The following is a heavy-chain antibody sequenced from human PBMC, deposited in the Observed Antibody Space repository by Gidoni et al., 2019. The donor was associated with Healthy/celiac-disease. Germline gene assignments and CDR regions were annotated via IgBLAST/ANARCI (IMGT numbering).Heavy chain of an antibody. CDR2: IYPRGGST. Sequence: QVQLVQSGAEVKKPGASVKVSCKESGYTVTSYYMQWVRQAPGQGLEWMGIIYPRGGSTSYAQKFQGRVTLTRDTSTSTVYMELSSLRSEDTAVYYCARDAQLYCGGDCVDGGPRWSRRAFGIWGQGTMVTVSS. J-gene: IGHJ3*02. V-gene: IGHV1-46*01. D-gene: IGHD2-21*02. CDR3: ARDAQLYCGGDCVDGGPRWSRRAFGI. CDR1: GYTVTSYY.